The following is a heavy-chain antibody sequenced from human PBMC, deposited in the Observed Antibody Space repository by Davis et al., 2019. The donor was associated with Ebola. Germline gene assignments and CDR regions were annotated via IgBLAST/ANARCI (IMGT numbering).Heavy chain of an antibody. CDR1: GYSFTSFW. CDR2: IQPADSET. CDR3: ARHGSEGIGDTYMDV. V-gene: IGHV5-51*01. D-gene: IGHD3-10*01. J-gene: IGHJ6*03. Sequence: GESLKISCKASGYSFTSFWIGWVRQMPGKGLELMAIIQPADSETIYSPSFEGQVTISVDKSINIAYLQWSSLEASDSAMYYCARHGSEGIGDTYMDVWGKGTTVTVSS.